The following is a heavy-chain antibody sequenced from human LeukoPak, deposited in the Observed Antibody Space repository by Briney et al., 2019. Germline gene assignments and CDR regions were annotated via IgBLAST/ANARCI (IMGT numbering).Heavy chain of an antibody. V-gene: IGHV3-21*01. J-gene: IGHJ4*02. Sequence: GGSLRLSCAASGFSFNGYTMNWVRQAPGKGLEWVSSISSSSIYIFYADSVKGRFTISRDTAKSSVYLQMNSLRAEDTAVYYCAKGYSSGWYNSFDFWGQGTLVTVSS. CDR1: GFSFNGYT. CDR3: AKGYSSGWYNSFDF. CDR2: ISSSSIYI. D-gene: IGHD6-19*01.